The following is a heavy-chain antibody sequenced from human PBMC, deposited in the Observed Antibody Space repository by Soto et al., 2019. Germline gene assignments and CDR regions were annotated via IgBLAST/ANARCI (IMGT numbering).Heavy chain of an antibody. J-gene: IGHJ6*03. CDR1: GFTVSSNY. V-gene: IGHV3-66*01. Sequence: GGSLRLSCAASGFTVSSNYMSWVRQAPGKGLEWVSVIYSGGSTYYADSVKGRFTISRDNSKNTLYLQMNSLRAEDTAVYYCARDVTRIVVVPAAKRGNYYYYYMDVWGKGTTVTVSS. D-gene: IGHD2-2*01. CDR2: IYSGGST. CDR3: ARDVTRIVVVPAAKRGNYYYYYMDV.